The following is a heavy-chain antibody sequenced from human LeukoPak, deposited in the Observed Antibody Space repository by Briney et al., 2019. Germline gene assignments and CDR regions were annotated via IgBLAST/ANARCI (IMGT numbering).Heavy chain of an antibody. CDR2: IYHSGST. CDR3: ARERSKAKGGPYFDY. Sequence: PSETLSLTCTVSGGSISSGGYYWSWIRQPPGKGLEWIGYIYHSGSTYYNPSLKSRVTISVDRSKNQFSLKLSSVTAADTAVYYCARERSKAKGGPYFDYWGQGTLVTVSS. D-gene: IGHD4-11*01. CDR1: GGSISSGGYY. J-gene: IGHJ4*02. V-gene: IGHV4-30-2*01.